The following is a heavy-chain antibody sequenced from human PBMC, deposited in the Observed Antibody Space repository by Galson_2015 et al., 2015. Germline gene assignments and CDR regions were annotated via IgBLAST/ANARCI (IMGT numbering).Heavy chain of an antibody. CDR2: ISYDGSNK. D-gene: IGHD4-17*01. CDR3: ASTVTAEHDAFDI. Sequence: SLRLSCAASGFTFSSYAMHWVRQAPGKGLEWVAVISYDGSNKYYADSVKGRFTISRDNSKNTLYLQMNSLRAEDTAVYYCASTVTAEHDAFDIWGQGTMVTVSS. J-gene: IGHJ3*02. V-gene: IGHV3-30-3*01. CDR1: GFTFSSYA.